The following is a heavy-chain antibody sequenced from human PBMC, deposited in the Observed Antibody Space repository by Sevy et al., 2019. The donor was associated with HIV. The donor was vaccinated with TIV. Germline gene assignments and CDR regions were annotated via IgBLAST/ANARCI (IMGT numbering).Heavy chain of an antibody. V-gene: IGHV1-69*13. CDR3: ARDREGIAAAGTEDDAFDI. J-gene: IGHJ3*02. CDR1: GGTFSSYA. Sequence: ASVKVSCKASGGTFSSYAISWVRQAPGQGLEWMGRIIPIFGIANYAQKFQGRVTITADESTSTAYMELSSLRSEDTAVYYCARDREGIAAAGTEDDAFDIWGQGTMVTVSS. D-gene: IGHD6-13*01. CDR2: IIPIFGIA.